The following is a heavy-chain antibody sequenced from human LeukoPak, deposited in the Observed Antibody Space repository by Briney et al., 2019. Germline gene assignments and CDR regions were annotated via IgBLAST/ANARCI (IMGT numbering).Heavy chain of an antibody. CDR1: GYSISSGYY. J-gene: IGHJ6*03. D-gene: IGHD6-13*01. CDR3: ARQFPDSSSSYHYYYYMDV. Sequence: SVTLSLTCAVSGYSISSGYYWGWIRQPPGKGLEWIGSIYHSGSTYYNPSLKSRVTISVDTSKNQFSLKLSSVTAADTAVYYCARQFPDSSSSYHYYYYMDVWGKGTTVTVSS. V-gene: IGHV4-38-2*01. CDR2: IYHSGST.